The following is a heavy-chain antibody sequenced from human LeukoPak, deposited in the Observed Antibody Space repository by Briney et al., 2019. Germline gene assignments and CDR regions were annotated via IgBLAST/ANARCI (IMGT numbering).Heavy chain of an antibody. J-gene: IGHJ4*02. Sequence: GGSLRLSCAASGFTFSSYSMNWVRQAPGKGLEWVSSISSSSSYIYYADSVKGRFTISRDNAKNSLYLQMNSLRAEDTAVYYCARDSLQYYVWGSSPQAVDYWGQGTLVTVSS. D-gene: IGHD3-16*01. CDR2: ISSSSSYI. CDR1: GFTFSSYS. V-gene: IGHV3-21*01. CDR3: ARDSLQYYVWGSSPQAVDY.